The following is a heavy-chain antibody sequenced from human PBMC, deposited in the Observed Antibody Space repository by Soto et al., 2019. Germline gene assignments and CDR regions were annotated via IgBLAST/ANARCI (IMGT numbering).Heavy chain of an antibody. Sequence: EVQLVESGGGLVKPGGSLRLSCAASGFTFSSYSMNWVRQAPGKGLEWVSSISSSSSYIYYADSVKGRFTISRDNAKNSLYLQMNSLRAEDTAVYYCARDPGTLAGGFDYWGQGTLVTVSS. CDR1: GFTFSSYS. J-gene: IGHJ4*02. CDR3: ARDPGTLAGGFDY. CDR2: ISSSSSYI. D-gene: IGHD2-15*01. V-gene: IGHV3-21*01.